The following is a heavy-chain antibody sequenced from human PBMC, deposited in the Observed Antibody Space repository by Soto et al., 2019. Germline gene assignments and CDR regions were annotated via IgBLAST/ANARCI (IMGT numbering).Heavy chain of an antibody. V-gene: IGHV1-69*13. CDR3: ATRTAAVSTESYYYYGMDV. CDR1: GGTFSSYA. CDR2: IIPIFGTA. Sequence: SVKVSCKASGGTFSSYAISWVRQAPGQGLEWMGGIIPIFGTANYAQKFQGRVTITADESTSTAYMELSSLRSEDTAVYYCATRTAAVSTESYYYYGMDVWGQGTTVTVSS. D-gene: IGHD4-17*01. J-gene: IGHJ6*02.